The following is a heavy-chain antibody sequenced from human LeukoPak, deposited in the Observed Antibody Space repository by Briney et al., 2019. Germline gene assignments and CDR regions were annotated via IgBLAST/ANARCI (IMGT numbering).Heavy chain of an antibody. CDR3: AREKQSGGTPFDY. D-gene: IGHD1-26*01. CDR1: GYSFTSYW. Sequence: GESLKISCKGSGYSFTSYWIGWVRQAPGKGLEWVAVVADDEKTIFYADSLKGRFTVSRDNSKNTVYLQMNSLRDEDTAVYYCAREKQSGGTPFDYWGQGSLVTVSS. CDR2: VADDEKTI. J-gene: IGHJ4*02. V-gene: IGHV3-30*12.